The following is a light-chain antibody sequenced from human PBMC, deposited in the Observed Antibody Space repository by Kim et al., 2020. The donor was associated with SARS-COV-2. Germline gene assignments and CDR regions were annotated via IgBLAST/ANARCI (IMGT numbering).Light chain of an antibody. CDR2: DAS. CDR1: QDIRNH. Sequence: ASVGDRGTITCRASQDIRNHLAWFQQRPGKAPKTLIYDASSLQSGVPSKFSGTGSGTNFILTISSLQPEDFATYYCQQYNTFPWTFGQGTKVDIK. V-gene: IGKV1-16*02. J-gene: IGKJ1*01. CDR3: QQYNTFPWT.